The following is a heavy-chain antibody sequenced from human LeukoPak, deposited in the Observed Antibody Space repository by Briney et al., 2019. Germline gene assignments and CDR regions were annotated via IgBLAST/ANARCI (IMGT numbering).Heavy chain of an antibody. J-gene: IGHJ4*02. Sequence: GASVKVSCKVSGYTLTELSMHWVRQAPGKGLEWTGGFDPEDGETIYAQKFQGRVTMTEDTSTDTAYMELSSLRSEDTAVYYCAGRYSYGYRPGFDYWGQGTLVTVSS. D-gene: IGHD5-18*01. V-gene: IGHV1-24*01. CDR2: FDPEDGET. CDR1: GYTLTELS. CDR3: AGRYSYGYRPGFDY.